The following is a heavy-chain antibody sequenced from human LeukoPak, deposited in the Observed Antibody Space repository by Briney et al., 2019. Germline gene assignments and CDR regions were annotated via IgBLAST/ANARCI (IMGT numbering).Heavy chain of an antibody. CDR3: ARVLREHFDY. D-gene: IGHD1-1*01. V-gene: IGHV3-21*01. J-gene: IGHJ4*02. CDR1: GFTFSSYY. Sequence: GGSLRLSCVASGFTFSSYYMNWVRQAPGKGLEWVSSISSSSSYIYYADSVKGRFTISRDNAKNSLYLQMNSLRAEDTAVYYCARVLREHFDYWGQGTLVTVSS. CDR2: ISSSSSYI.